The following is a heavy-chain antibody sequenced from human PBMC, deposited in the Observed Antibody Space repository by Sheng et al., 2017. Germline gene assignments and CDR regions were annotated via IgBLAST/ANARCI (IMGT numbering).Heavy chain of an antibody. CDR3: AREQQGFGDYDFWSGGNFLDY. Sequence: QVQLQESGPGLVKPSETLSLTCAVSGYSISSGYYWGWIRQPPGKGLEWIGSIYHSGSTYYNPSLKSRVTISVDTSKNQFSLKLSSVTAADTAVYYCAREQQGFGDYDFWSGGNFLDYWGQGTRGHRLL. J-gene: IGHJ4*02. V-gene: IGHV4-38-2*02. CDR2: IYHSGST. CDR1: GYSISSGYY. D-gene: IGHD3-3*01.